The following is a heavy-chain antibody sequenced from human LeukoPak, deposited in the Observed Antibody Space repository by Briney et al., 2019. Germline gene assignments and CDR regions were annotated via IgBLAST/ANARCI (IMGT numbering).Heavy chain of an antibody. CDR2: ISSSSSTI. CDR3: AKEKQEPHPFGVVIIPFDY. V-gene: IGHV3-48*04. J-gene: IGHJ4*02. CDR1: GFTFSSYS. D-gene: IGHD3-3*01. Sequence: PGGSLRLSCAASGFTFSSYSMNWVRQAPGKGLEWVSYISSSSSTIYYADSVKGRFTISRDNAKNSLYLQMNSLRAEDTAVYYCAKEKQEPHPFGVVIIPFDYWGQGTLVTVSS.